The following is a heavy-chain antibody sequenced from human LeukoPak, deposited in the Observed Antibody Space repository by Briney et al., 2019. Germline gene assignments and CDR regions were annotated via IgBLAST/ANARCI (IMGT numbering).Heavy chain of an antibody. J-gene: IGHJ4*02. V-gene: IGHV3-48*03. CDR2: ISSSDGTI. CDR3: ARTIEMATISYFDY. Sequence: GGSLRLSCAASGFTFSSYEMNWVRQAPGKGLEWVSYISSSDGTIYYADSVKGRFTISRDNAKNSLYLQMNSLRAGDTAVYYCARTIEMATISYFDYWGQGTLVTVSS. CDR1: GFTFSSYE. D-gene: IGHD5-24*01.